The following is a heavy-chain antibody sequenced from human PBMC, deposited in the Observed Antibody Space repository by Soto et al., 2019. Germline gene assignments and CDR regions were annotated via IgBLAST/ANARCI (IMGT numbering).Heavy chain of an antibody. V-gene: IGHV3-33*01. CDR3: AREGLIVGATVRDY. CDR1: GFTFSSYG. J-gene: IGHJ4*02. D-gene: IGHD1-26*01. Sequence: QVQLVESGGGVVQPGRSLRLSCAASGFTFSSYGMHWVRQAPGKGLEWVAVIWYDGSNKYYADSVKGRFTISRDNYKNTLYLQMNSLRAEDTAVYYCAREGLIVGATVRDYWGQGTLVTVSS. CDR2: IWYDGSNK.